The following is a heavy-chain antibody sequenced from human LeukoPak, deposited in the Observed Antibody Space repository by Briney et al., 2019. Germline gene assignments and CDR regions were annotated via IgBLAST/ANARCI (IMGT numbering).Heavy chain of an antibody. CDR2: IYYSGST. J-gene: IGHJ4*02. Sequence: PSETLSLTCTVSGGSISSSSYYWGWIRQPPGKGLEWIGSIYYSGSTYYNPSLKSRVTISVDTSKNQFSLKLSSVTAADTAVYYCASSSWYGKLDYWGQGTLVTVSS. V-gene: IGHV4-39*07. D-gene: IGHD6-13*01. CDR3: ASSSWYGKLDY. CDR1: GGSISSSSYY.